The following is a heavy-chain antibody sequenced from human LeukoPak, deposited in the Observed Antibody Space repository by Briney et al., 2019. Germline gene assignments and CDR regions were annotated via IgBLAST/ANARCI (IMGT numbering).Heavy chain of an antibody. CDR3: ARDRPSDIVVVVAATDYGMDV. V-gene: IGHV3-7*03. D-gene: IGHD2-15*01. CDR1: GFTFSSYW. CDR2: IKRDGSEK. Sequence: GGSLRLSCAASGFTFSSYWMTWVRQAPGKGLEWVANIKRDGSEKHYVDSVKGRFTISRDNAKNSLYLQMNSLRAEDTAVYYCARDRPSDIVVVVAATDYGMDVWGQGTTVTVSS. J-gene: IGHJ6*02.